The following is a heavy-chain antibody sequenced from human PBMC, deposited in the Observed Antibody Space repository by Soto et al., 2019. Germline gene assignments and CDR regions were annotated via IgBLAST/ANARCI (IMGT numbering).Heavy chain of an antibody. D-gene: IGHD3-3*01. J-gene: IGHJ4*02. Sequence: SETLSLTWAVSGYCISSGYYWGWIRQRPGKGLEWIGSIYHRGSTYYNPSLKSRVTISVDTSKNQFSLKLSSVTAADTAVYYCAFRFFERGIDYWGQGTLVTVSS. CDR2: IYHRGST. V-gene: IGHV4-38-2*01. CDR1: GYCISSGYY. CDR3: AFRFFERGIDY.